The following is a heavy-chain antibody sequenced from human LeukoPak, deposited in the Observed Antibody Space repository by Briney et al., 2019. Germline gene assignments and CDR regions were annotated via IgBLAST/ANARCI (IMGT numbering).Heavy chain of an antibody. CDR2: INPNSGGT. CDR3: ASTTMRHDYGDYFDY. V-gene: IGHV1-2*02. Sequence: GASVKVSCKAPGYTFTGYYMHWVRQAPGQGLEWMGWINPNSGGTNYAQKFQGRVTMTRDTSISTAYMELSRLRSDDTAVYYCASTTMRHDYGDYFDYWGQGTLVTVSS. D-gene: IGHD4-17*01. CDR1: GYTFTGYY. J-gene: IGHJ4*02.